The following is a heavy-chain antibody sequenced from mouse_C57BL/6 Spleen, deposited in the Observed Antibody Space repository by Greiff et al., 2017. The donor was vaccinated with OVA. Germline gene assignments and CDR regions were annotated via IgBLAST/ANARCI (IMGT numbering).Heavy chain of an antibody. V-gene: IGHV1-59*01. CDR2: IDPSDSYT. CDR1: GYTFTSYW. J-gene: IGHJ2*01. D-gene: IGHD2-1*01. Sequence: QVQLQQSGAELVRPGTSVKLSCKASGYTFTSYWMHWVKQRPGQGLEWIGVIDPSDSYTNYNQKFKGKATLTVDTSSSTAYMQLSSLTSEDSAVYYCARSGNYEGVSYYFDYWGQGTTLTVSS. CDR3: ARSGNYEGVSYYFDY.